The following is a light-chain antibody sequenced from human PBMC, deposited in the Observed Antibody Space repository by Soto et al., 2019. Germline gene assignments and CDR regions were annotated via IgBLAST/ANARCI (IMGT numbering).Light chain of an antibody. J-gene: IGKJ1*01. CDR3: HYYDKWPPGT. Sequence: EIVMPQSPATLSVSPGERATLSCRASQSVSSNLAWYQQKPGQAPRLLIYGASTRATGIPARFSGSGSGTEFTLTISSLQPEDFAVYYCHYYDKWPPGTFGQGTKVDIK. CDR2: GAS. V-gene: IGKV3-15*01. CDR1: QSVSSN.